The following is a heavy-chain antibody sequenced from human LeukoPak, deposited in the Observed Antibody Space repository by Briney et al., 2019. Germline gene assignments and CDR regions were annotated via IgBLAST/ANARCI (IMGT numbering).Heavy chain of an antibody. CDR2: IYYSGSS. Sequence: SSETLSLTCTVCGGSISISDYYWGWVRQPPGKGLEWFGSIYYSGSSYYNPSLQSRLPISVDTSKNRFSLNLASGTAADPSVFFCRGYTSGYLRGDCWGQGALVTVSS. CDR1: GGSISISDYY. D-gene: IGHD5-18*01. J-gene: IGHJ4*02. CDR3: RGYTSGYLRGDC. V-gene: IGHV4-39*01.